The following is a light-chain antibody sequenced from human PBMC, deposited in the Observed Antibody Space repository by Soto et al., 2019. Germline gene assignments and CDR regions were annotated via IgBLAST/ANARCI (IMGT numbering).Light chain of an antibody. V-gene: IGLV2-14*01. CDR3: SSYTGSSTYVV. Sequence: QSALTQPASVSGSPGQSITISCTGTSSDVGGYNYVSWYQQHPGKAPKLMIYDVSNRPSGVSNRFSGSKSGNTASLTISGFQPEDEADYYCSSYTGSSTYVVFGGGTKLTVL. CDR1: SSDVGGYNY. J-gene: IGLJ2*01. CDR2: DVS.